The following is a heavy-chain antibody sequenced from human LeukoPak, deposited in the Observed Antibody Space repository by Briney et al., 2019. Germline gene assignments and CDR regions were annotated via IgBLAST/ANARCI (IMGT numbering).Heavy chain of an antibody. D-gene: IGHD3-10*01. V-gene: IGHV4-39*07. CDR1: GASISGSGYY. J-gene: IGHJ5*02. Sequence: PSETLSLTCAVSGASISGSGYYLGWIRQPPGKRLEWIVNIYYTGSTYYNASLQSRVTISIDMSKNQFSQRLSSVTAADTAVYYCASLLLWFGELSRFDPWGQGTLVTVSS. CDR3: ASLLLWFGELSRFDP. CDR2: IYYTGST.